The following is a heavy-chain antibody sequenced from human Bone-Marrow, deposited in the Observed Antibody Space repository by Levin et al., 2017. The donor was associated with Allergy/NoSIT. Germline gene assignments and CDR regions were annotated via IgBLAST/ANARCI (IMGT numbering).Heavy chain of an antibody. CDR3: ARGLDIIVIVGSTPFDN. V-gene: IGHV1-8*02. Sequence: ASVKVSCKTSGYTFTNYEINWVRRAPGQGLEWMGWMNPNSGDTGYAQKFQGRVTMTRDTSTATAVMELTSLTSEDTAVYYCARGLDIIVIVGSTPFDNWGQGTTVTVSP. CDR2: MNPNSGDT. CDR1: GYTFTNYE. J-gene: IGHJ4*02. D-gene: IGHD3-16*02.